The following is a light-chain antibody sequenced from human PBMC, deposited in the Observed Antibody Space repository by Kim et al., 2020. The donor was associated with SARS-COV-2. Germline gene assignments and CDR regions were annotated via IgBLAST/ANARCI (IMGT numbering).Light chain of an antibody. J-gene: IGLJ3*02. CDR1: SSDVGGYIY. CDR3: SSHTSSSTHWV. V-gene: IGLV2-14*03. CDR2: DVS. Sequence: QYVTISCTGTSSDVGGYIYVSWYQQHPGKAPKLMISDVSNRPSGVSNRFSGSKSGNTASLTISGLQAEDEADYYCSSHTSSSTHWVFGGGTKLTVL.